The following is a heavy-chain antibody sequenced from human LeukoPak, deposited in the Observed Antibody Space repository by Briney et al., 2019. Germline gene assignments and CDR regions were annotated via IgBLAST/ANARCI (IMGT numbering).Heavy chain of an antibody. CDR1: GFPFSSYS. V-gene: IGHV3-21*01. Sequence: PGGSLRLSCAASGFPFSSYSMNLVRRAPGRGLEWVSSISTRIDYMYYADSVKGRFTISRDNAKNSLYLQMNSLRAEDTAVYYCARAIFSRGWYLVDYWGQGTLVTVSS. CDR3: ARAIFSRGWYLVDY. CDR2: ISTRIDYM. J-gene: IGHJ4*02. D-gene: IGHD6-19*01.